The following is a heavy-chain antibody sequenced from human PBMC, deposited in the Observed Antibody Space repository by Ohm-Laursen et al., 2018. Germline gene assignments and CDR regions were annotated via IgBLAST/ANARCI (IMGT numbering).Heavy chain of an antibody. V-gene: IGHV3-11*01. D-gene: IGHD5-24*01. CDR2: ISTSGSTP. CDR1: GFTFSSYA. CDR3: ARARWFDY. J-gene: IGHJ4*02. Sequence: SLRLSCAASGFTFSSYAMSWVRQAPGKGLEWVSYISTSGSTPDYADSVKGRFTISRDKANNSLYLQMNSLRAEDTAVYYCARARWFDYWGQGTLVTVSS.